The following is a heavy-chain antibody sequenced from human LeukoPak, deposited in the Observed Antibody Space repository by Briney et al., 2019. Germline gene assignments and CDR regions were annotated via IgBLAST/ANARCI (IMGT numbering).Heavy chain of an antibody. V-gene: IGHV4-61*01. CDR1: GGSISSSNFY. D-gene: IGHD3-10*01. J-gene: IGHJ4*02. CDR3: AREANYYGSGSYFEGTFDY. CDR2: IYSSGTT. Sequence: SETLSLTCTVSGGSISSSNFYWGWIRQPPGKGLEWIGYIYSSGTTNYNPSLKSRVTISIDTSKNEFSLRLTSVTAADTAVYYCAREANYYGSGSYFEGTFDYWGQGSLVTVSS.